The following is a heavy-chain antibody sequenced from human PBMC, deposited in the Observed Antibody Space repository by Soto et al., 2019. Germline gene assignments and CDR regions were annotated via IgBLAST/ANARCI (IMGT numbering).Heavy chain of an antibody. Sequence: TLSLTCTVSGGSISSSYWSWIRQPPGKGLEWIGYIYYSGSTNYNPSLKSRVTISVDTSKNQFSLKLSSVTAADTAVYYCARVSPNWVTHHYYYYGMDVWGQGTTVTVS. V-gene: IGHV4-59*01. CDR2: IYYSGST. D-gene: IGHD3-16*01. J-gene: IGHJ6*02. CDR3: ARVSPNWVTHHYYYYGMDV. CDR1: GGSISSSY.